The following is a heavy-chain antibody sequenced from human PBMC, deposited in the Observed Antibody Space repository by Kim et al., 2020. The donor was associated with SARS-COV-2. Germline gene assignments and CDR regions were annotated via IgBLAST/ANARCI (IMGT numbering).Heavy chain of an antibody. Sequence: GGSLRLSCTASGFTFSNFYRSWVRQAPGKGLEWVSSITKNRCSTFYAHSMKGESTISRNNSKKTPFMQRYILTSENTAIYHGAKYQGDRLGKWPFDSCG. CDR2: ITKNRCST. V-gene: IGHV3-23*01. CDR3: AKYQGDRLGKWPFDS. D-gene: IGHD2-2*01. CDR1: GFTFSNFY. J-gene: IGHJ4*01.